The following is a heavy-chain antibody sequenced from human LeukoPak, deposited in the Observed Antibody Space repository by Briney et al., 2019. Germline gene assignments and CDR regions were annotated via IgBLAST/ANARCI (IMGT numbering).Heavy chain of an antibody. J-gene: IGHJ4*02. Sequence: PSETLSLTCAVSGGSISSSNWWSWVRQPPGKGLEWIGEIYHSGSTNYNPSLKSRVTISVDKSKNQFSLKLSSVTAADTAVYYCASAAAAGTGDFDYWGQGTLVTVSS. V-gene: IGHV4-4*02. D-gene: IGHD6-13*01. CDR3: ASAAAAGTGDFDY. CDR2: IYHSGST. CDR1: GGSISSSNW.